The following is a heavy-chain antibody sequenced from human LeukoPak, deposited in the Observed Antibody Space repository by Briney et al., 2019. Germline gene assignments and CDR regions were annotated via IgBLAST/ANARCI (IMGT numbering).Heavy chain of an antibody. Sequence: SGPTLVNPTQTLTLTCTFSGFSLSTSGMCASWIRQPPGKALEWLARIDWDDDKYYSTSLKTRLTISKDTSKNQVVLTMTNMDPVDTATYYCARIRGYGDYSYYYMDVWGKGTTVTVSS. J-gene: IGHJ6*03. CDR1: GFSLSTSGMC. CDR3: ARIRGYGDYSYYYMDV. CDR2: IDWDDDK. V-gene: IGHV2-70*11. D-gene: IGHD4-17*01.